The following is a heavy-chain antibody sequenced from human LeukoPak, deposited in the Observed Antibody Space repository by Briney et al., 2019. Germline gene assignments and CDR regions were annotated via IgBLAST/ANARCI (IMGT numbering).Heavy chain of an antibody. CDR2: ISAYNGNT. V-gene: IGHV1-18*01. Sequence: ASVKVSCKASGYTFTSYGISWVRQAPGQGLEWMGWISAYNGNTNYAQKLQGRVTMTTGTSASTAYMELRSLRSDDTAVYYCARRLGGSYYYWFDPWGQGTLVTVSS. CDR1: GYTFTSYG. D-gene: IGHD1-26*01. J-gene: IGHJ5*02. CDR3: ARRLGGSYYYWFDP.